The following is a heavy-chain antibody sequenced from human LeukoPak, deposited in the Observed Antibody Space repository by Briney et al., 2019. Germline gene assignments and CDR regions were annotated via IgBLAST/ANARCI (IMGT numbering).Heavy chain of an antibody. Sequence: GRSLRLSCAASGFTFSSYAMHWVRQAPGKGLEWVAVISYDGSNKYYADSVKGRFTISRDNSKNTLYLQMNSLRAEDTAVHYCARDSGIVVVRGYFDYWGQGTLVTVSS. V-gene: IGHV3-30-3*01. CDR3: ARDSGIVVVRGYFDY. CDR2: ISYDGSNK. D-gene: IGHD2-2*01. CDR1: GFTFSSYA. J-gene: IGHJ4*02.